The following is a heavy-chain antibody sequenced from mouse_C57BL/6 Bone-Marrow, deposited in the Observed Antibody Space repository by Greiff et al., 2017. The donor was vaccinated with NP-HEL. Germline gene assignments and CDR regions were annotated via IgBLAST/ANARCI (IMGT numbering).Heavy chain of an antibody. Sequence: EVQLQESGPELVKPGDSVKISCKASGYSFTGYFMNWVMQSHGKSLEWIGRINPYNGDTFYNQKFKGKATLTVDKSSSTAHMELRSLTSEDSAVYYCARVNYGSSLFDYWGQGTTLTVSS. J-gene: IGHJ2*01. CDR1: GYSFTGYF. CDR3: ARVNYGSSLFDY. D-gene: IGHD1-1*01. CDR2: INPYNGDT. V-gene: IGHV1-20*01.